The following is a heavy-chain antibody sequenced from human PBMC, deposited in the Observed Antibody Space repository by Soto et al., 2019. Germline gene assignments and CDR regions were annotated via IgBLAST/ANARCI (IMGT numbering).Heavy chain of an antibody. J-gene: IGHJ5*02. Sequence: PSETLSLTCAVYGGSFSGYYWSWIRQPPGKGLEWIGEINHSGSTNYNPSLKSRVTISVDTSKNQFSLKLSSVTAADTAVYYCARDIVVVPAARKAWFDPWGQGTLVTVSS. CDR3: ARDIVVVPAARKAWFDP. CDR1: GGSFSGYY. CDR2: INHSGST. D-gene: IGHD2-2*01. V-gene: IGHV4-34*01.